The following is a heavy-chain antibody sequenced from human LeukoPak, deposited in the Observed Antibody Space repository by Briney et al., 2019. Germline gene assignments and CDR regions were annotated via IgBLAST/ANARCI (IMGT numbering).Heavy chain of an antibody. J-gene: IGHJ4*02. CDR1: GYTFTSYY. D-gene: IGHD3-22*01. CDR2: SIPSGGST. CDR3: AREGSSGYYYFDY. V-gene: IGHV1-46*01. Sequence: ASVKVSCKASGYTFTSYYMHWVRQAPGQGPEWMGISIPSGGSTTYAQKFQGRVAMTRDTSTSTVYMELSSLRSEDTAVYYCAREGSSGYYYFDYWGQGTLVTVSS.